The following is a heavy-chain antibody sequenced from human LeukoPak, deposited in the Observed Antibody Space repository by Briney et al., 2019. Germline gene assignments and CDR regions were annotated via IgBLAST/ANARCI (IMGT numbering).Heavy chain of an antibody. CDR3: ARVTKQQLVPRYFDY. V-gene: IGHV3-30-3*01. CDR1: GFTFSSYA. J-gene: IGHJ4*02. Sequence: GRSLRLSCAASGFTFSSYAMHWVRQAPGKGLEWVAVISYDGSNKYCADSVKGRFTISRDNSKNTLYLQMNSLRAEDTAVYYCARVTKQQLVPRYFDYWGQGTLVTVSS. CDR2: ISYDGSNK. D-gene: IGHD6-13*01.